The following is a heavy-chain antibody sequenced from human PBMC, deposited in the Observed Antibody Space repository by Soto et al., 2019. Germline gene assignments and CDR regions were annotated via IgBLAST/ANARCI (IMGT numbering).Heavy chain of an antibody. CDR2: INPNSGGT. Sequence: ASVKVSCKASGYTFTGYYMHWVRQAPGQGLEWMGWINPNSGGTNYAQKFQGWVTMTRDTSISTAYMELSRLRSDDTAVYYCARDGSSWYGYYFEYWGQGTLVTVSS. V-gene: IGHV1-2*04. CDR1: GYTFTGYY. D-gene: IGHD6-13*01. J-gene: IGHJ4*02. CDR3: ARDGSSWYGYYFEY.